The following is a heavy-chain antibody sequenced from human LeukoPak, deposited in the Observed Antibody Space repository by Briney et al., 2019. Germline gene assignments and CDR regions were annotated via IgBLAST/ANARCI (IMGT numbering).Heavy chain of an antibody. CDR3: ASLLSGTWGWAFDI. J-gene: IGHJ3*02. V-gene: IGHV3-11*01. CDR1: GFTFSDYY. CDR2: ISSSGSTI. D-gene: IGHD1-26*01. Sequence: GGSLRLSCAASGFTFSDYYMSWIRQAPGKGLEWFSYISSSGSTIYYADSVKGRFTISRDNAKNSLYLQMNSLRAEDTAVYHCASLLSGTWGWAFDIWGQGTMVTVSS.